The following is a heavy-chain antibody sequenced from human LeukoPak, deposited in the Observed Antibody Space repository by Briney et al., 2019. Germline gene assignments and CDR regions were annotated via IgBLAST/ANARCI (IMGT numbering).Heavy chain of an antibody. D-gene: IGHD6-19*01. J-gene: IGHJ4*02. V-gene: IGHV4-61*01. Sequence: SQTLSLTCAVSGGSVSSGSYYWSWIRQPPGKGLEWIGYIYYSGSTNYNPSLKSRVTISVDTSKNQFSLKLSSVTAADTAVYYCARDPGEIAVAGTGYFDYWGQGTLVTVSS. CDR1: GGSVSSGSYY. CDR3: ARDPGEIAVAGTGYFDY. CDR2: IYYSGST.